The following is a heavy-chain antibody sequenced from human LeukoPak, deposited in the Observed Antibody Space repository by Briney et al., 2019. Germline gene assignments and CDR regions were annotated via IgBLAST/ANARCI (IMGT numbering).Heavy chain of an antibody. J-gene: IGHJ4*02. CDR3: ARGGSGWWGEDY. V-gene: IGHV4-59*01. D-gene: IGHD6-19*01. CDR1: GVSISSYY. CDR2: IYYSGST. Sequence: PSETLSLTCTVSGVSISSYYWSWVRQPPGKGLEWIGYIYYSGSTNYNPSLKSRVTISVDTSKNQFSLKLSSVTAADTAVYYCARGGSGWWGEDYWGQGTLVTVSS.